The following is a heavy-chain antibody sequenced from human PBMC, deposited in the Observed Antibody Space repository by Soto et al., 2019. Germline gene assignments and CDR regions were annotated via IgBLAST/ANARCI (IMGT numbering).Heavy chain of an antibody. J-gene: IGHJ5*02. CDR1: GGSISSGGYY. V-gene: IGHV4-31*03. CDR2: IYYSGST. Sequence: QVQLQESGPGLVKPSQTLSLTCTVSGGSISSGGYYWSWIRQHPGKGLEWIGYIYYSGSTYYNPSLKCRVSISVDTSKNQFSRKLSSVNAADTAVYDCARGSYYDSRGYYGPWGQGTLVTVSS. CDR3: ARGSYYDSRGYYGP. D-gene: IGHD3-22*01.